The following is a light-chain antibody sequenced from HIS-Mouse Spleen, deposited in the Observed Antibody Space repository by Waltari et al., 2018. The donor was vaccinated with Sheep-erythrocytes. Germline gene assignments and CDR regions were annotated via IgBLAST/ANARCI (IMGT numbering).Light chain of an antibody. CDR2: DVS. CDR1: SSDVRGYHY. V-gene: IGLV2-11*01. J-gene: IGLJ3*02. Sequence: QSALTQPRSVSGSPGQSVTISCTRTSSDVRGYHYVPWYPQHPGKAPKLMIYDVSKRPSGVPDRFSGSKSGNTASLTISGLQAEDEADYYCCSYAGSSTWVFGGGTKLTVL. CDR3: CSYAGSSTWV.